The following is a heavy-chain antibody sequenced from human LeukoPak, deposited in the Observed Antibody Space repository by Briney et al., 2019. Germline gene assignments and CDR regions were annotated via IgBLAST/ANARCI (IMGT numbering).Heavy chain of an antibody. J-gene: IGHJ4*02. CDR3: ARLPNYYGSGSPDY. D-gene: IGHD3-10*01. V-gene: IGHV4-39*01. CDR1: GGSISSYY. Sequence: SETLSLTCTVSGGSISSYYWGWIRQPPGKGLEWIGSIYYSGSTYYNPSLKSRVTISVDTSKNQFSLKLSSVTAADTAVYYCARLPNYYGSGSPDYWGQGTLVTVSS. CDR2: IYYSGST.